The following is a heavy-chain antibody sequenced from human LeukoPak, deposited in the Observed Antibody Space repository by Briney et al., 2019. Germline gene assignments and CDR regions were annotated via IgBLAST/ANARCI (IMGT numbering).Heavy chain of an antibody. V-gene: IGHV3-23*01. D-gene: IGHD4-11*01. CDR2: IGAGSGST. CDR3: ADSNYWYPVDY. Sequence: PGGSLRLSCAASGXTVSSNYMSWVRQAPGKGLEWVSTIGAGSGSTYYADSVKGRFTISRDNSKNTLYLQMHSLRAEDTALYYCADSNYWYPVDYWGQGTLVTVSS. CDR1: GXTVSSNY. J-gene: IGHJ4*02.